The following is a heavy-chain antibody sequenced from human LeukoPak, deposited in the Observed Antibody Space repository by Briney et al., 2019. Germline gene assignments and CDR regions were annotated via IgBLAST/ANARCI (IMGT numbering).Heavy chain of an antibody. CDR2: ISSTSRTL. Sequence: GGSLRLSCAASGFTFSDYYMSWIRQAPGKGLEWVSYISSTSRTLYYADSVKGRFTISRDNAKNSLYLQMNSLRAEDTAVYFCARDRSGDDDFWSGYSNYFDPWGQGTLVTVSS. CDR3: ARDRSGDDDFWSGYSNYFDP. CDR1: GFTFSDYY. V-gene: IGHV3-11*04. J-gene: IGHJ5*02. D-gene: IGHD3-3*01.